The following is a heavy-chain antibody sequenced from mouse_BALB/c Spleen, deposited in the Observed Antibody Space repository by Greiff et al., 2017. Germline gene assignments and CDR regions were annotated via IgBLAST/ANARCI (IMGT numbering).Heavy chain of an antibody. J-gene: IGHJ3*01. CDR3: AREGGERDFAY. V-gene: IGHV1-80*01. CDR1: GYAFSSYW. Sequence: QVHVKQSGAELVRPGSSVKISCKASGYAFSSYWMNWVKQRPGQGLEWIGQIYPGDGDTNYNGKFKGKATLTADKSSSTAYMQLSSLTSEDSAVYFCAREGGERDFAYWGQGTLVTVSA. CDR2: IYPGDGDT.